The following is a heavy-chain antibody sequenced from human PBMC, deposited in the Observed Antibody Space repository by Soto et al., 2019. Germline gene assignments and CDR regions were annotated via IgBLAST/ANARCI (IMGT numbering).Heavy chain of an antibody. J-gene: IGHJ4*02. V-gene: IGHV4-30-4*01. Sequence: QVQLQESGPGLVKPSQTLSLTCTVSGGSISSGDHYWSWIRQSPGKGLEWIGYAWYRGDTFYNPSLKSRLTMSVDTSKNQYALRLSSVTAADTAVYYCVRVDSATKITTFDSWGQGILVTVSS. CDR2: AWYRGDT. CDR1: GGSISSGDHY. D-gene: IGHD4-4*01. CDR3: VRVDSATKITTFDS.